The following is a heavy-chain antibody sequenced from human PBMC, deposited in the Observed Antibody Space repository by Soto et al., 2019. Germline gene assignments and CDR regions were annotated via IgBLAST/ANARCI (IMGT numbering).Heavy chain of an antibody. D-gene: IGHD3-9*01. CDR1: GDSITSGNYY. CDR3: ARPNYDMFTGLSGFDI. V-gene: IGHV4-31*03. J-gene: IGHJ3*02. Sequence: QVQLQESGPGLVKPSQTLSLTCIVSGDSITSGNYYWSWIRQHPGKGLEWIGYIHHSGNTYYIPSLISRLSLSMDTAKNQFSLQLSSVTAADTALYYCARPNYDMFTGLSGFDIWGQGTMVTVSS. CDR2: IHHSGNT.